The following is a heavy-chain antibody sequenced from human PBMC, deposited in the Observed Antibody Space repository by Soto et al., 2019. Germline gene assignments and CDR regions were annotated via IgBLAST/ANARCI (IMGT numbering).Heavy chain of an antibody. CDR2: IYATGTT. CDR1: GASISCFY. J-gene: IGHJ5*02. Sequence: SETLSLTCTVSGASISCFYGSWIRKSAGKGLEWIGRIYATGTTDYNPSLKSRVMMSVDTSKKQSSLKLRSVTAADTAVYYCVRDGTKTLRDWLDPWGQGISVTVSS. V-gene: IGHV4-4*07. CDR3: VRDGTKTLRDWLDP. D-gene: IGHD1-1*01.